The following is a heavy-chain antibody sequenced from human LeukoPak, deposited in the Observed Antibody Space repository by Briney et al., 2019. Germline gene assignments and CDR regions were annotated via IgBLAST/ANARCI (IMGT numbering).Heavy chain of an antibody. V-gene: IGHV4-59*01. CDR1: GGSISSYY. CDR2: IYYSGST. Sequence: PSETLSLTCTVSGGSISSYYWSWIRQPPGKGLEWIGYIYYSGSTNYNPSLKSRVTISVDTSTNQFSLKLSSVTAADTAVYYCARGSDPYSYGQDDAFDIWGQGTMVTVSS. CDR3: ARGSDPYSYGQDDAFDI. J-gene: IGHJ3*02. D-gene: IGHD5-18*01.